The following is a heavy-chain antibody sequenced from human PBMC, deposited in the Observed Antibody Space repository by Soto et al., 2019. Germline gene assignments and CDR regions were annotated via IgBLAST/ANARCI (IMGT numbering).Heavy chain of an antibody. CDR1: GFNFANYA. J-gene: IGHJ4*02. D-gene: IGHD3-22*01. Sequence: GGSLRLSCTGSGFNFANYALTWVRQAPGKGLEWVGFIRGETNGGTADYAASLKGRITISRDDSKSIAYLEINSLQTEDTAVYYCTRYYYESGGYYVYWGQGTLVTVSS. CDR3: TRYYYESGGYYVY. V-gene: IGHV3-49*04. CDR2: IRGETNGGTA.